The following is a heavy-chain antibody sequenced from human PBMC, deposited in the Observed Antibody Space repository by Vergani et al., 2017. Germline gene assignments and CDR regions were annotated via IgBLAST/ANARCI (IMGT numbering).Heavy chain of an antibody. J-gene: IGHJ6*03. V-gene: IGHV3-30*18. CDR2: ISYDGSNK. Sequence: QVQLVESGGGVVQPGRSLRLSCAASGFTFSSYGMHWVRQAPGKGLEWVAVISYDGSNKYYADSVKGRFTISRDNSKNTLYLQMNSLRAEDTAVYYCAKQAIERHYYYYMDVWGKGTTVTGSS. CDR3: AKQAIERHYYYYMDV. CDR1: GFTFSSYG. D-gene: IGHD2-21*01.